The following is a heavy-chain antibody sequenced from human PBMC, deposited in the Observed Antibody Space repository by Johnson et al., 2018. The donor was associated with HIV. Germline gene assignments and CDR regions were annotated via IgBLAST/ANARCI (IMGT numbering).Heavy chain of an antibody. V-gene: IGHV3-20*03. Sequence: WVSGINWNGGTKDYADSVKGRFTISRDNAKNSLSLQMNILTAEDTAVYYCARAPEVRGIDAFDIWGQGTMVTVS. CDR3: ARAPEVRGIDAFDI. D-gene: IGHD3-10*01. CDR2: INWNGGTK. J-gene: IGHJ3*02.